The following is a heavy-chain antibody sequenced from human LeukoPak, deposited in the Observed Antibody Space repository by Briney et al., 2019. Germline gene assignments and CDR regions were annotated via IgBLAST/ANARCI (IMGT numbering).Heavy chain of an antibody. D-gene: IGHD1-26*01. CDR1: GYTFTSYD. J-gene: IGHJ3*02. CDR2: ISAYNGNT. CDR3: ARESTDSGSDDAFDI. V-gene: IGHV1-18*01. Sequence: ASMKVSCKASGYTFTSYDINWVRQATGQGLEWMGWISAYNGNTNYAQKLQGRVTMTTDTSTSTAYMELRSLRSDDTAVYYCARESTDSGSDDAFDIWGPGTMATVSS.